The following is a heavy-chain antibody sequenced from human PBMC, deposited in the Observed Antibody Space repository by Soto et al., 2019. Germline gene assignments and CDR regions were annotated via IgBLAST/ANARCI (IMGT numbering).Heavy chain of an antibody. J-gene: IGHJ3*02. CDR1: GFTFSSYG. D-gene: IGHD3-10*01. V-gene: IGHV3-33*01. Sequence: GGSLRLSCAASGFTFSSYGMHWVRQAPGKGLEWVAVIWYDGSNKYYADSVKGRFTISRDNSKNTLYLQMNSLRAEDTAVYYCARGGYGSASYKGTDAFDIWGQGTMVTVSS. CDR3: ARGGYGSASYKGTDAFDI. CDR2: IWYDGSNK.